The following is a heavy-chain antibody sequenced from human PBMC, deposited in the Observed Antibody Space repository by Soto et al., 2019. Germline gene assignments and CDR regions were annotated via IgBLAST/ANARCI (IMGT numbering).Heavy chain of an antibody. CDR1: GFTFSSYA. Sequence: GGSLRLSCAASGFTFSSYAMDWVRQAPGKGLEYVSTISGNGESTFYANSVKGRFTISRDNSKNTLYLQMGSLRAEDMAVYYCARDGPGLYGMDVWGQGTTVTVSS. J-gene: IGHJ6*02. CDR2: ISGNGEST. CDR3: ARDGPGLYGMDV. D-gene: IGHD7-27*01. V-gene: IGHV3-64*01.